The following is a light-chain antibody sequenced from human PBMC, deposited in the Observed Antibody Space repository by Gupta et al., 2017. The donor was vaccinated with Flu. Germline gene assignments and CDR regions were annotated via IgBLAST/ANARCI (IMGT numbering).Light chain of an antibody. CDR2: DAS. CDR1: QSVSSF. V-gene: IGKV3-11*01. Sequence: EIVLTQSPATLSLSPGERATLSCRARQSVSSFLAWYQQKPGQAPRLLIYDASSRATGITARFGGSWFRKYLPLTSSSREPEDFAVYYCQQRGNWPPWTFGQGTKVEI. J-gene: IGKJ1*01. CDR3: QQRGNWPPWT.